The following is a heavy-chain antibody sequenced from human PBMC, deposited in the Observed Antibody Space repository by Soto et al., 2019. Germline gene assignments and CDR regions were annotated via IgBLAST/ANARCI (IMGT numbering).Heavy chain of an antibody. CDR2: NVVGSCNT. V-gene: IGHV1-58*01. J-gene: IGHJ4*02. CDR1: GFSFTSSA. Sequence: RASVKVSCKASGFSFTSSAEQLVRQARGQRLEWIGWNVVGSCNTNYAQQFQERVTITRDMSTSTAYMELISLRSEDTAVYYCAALKFLCLGVYFDYWGQGTLVTVSS. D-gene: IGHD3-10*01. CDR3: AALKFLCLGVYFDY.